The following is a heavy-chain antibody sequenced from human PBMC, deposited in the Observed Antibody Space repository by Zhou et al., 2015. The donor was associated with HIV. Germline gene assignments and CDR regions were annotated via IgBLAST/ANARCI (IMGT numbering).Heavy chain of an antibody. CDR3: ARDPTPAFRGWYFDL. D-gene: IGHD3-3*02. CDR2: IYSGDST. Sequence: EVQLVESGGGLIQPGGSLRLSCAASGFTVSGNYMSWVRQTPGKGLEWVSVIYSGDSTYYADSVKGRFTISRDNSKNTVYLQMNSLRAEDTAVYYCARDPTPAFRGWYFDLWGRGTLITVSS. V-gene: IGHV3-53*01. J-gene: IGHJ2*01. CDR1: GFTVSGNY.